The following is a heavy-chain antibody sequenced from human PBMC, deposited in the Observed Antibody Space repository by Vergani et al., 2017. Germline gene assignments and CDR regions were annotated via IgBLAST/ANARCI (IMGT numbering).Heavy chain of an antibody. Sequence: EVQLVESGGGLVQPGGSLKLSCAASGFTFSDSAMHWVRQASGKGLEWVGRIRSKANIYATTYAASVKGRFTISRDDSKNTASLQMNSLKTEDTAVYYCTRRHDFWTGRGDVWGKGTTVTVSS. V-gene: IGHV3-73*02. CDR1: GFTFSDSA. CDR3: TRRHDFWTGRGDV. CDR2: IRSKANIYAT. D-gene: IGHD3/OR15-3a*01. J-gene: IGHJ6*04.